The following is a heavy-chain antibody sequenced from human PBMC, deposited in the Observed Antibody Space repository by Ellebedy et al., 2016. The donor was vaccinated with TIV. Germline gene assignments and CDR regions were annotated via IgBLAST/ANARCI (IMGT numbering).Heavy chain of an antibody. D-gene: IGHD1-1*01. V-gene: IGHV4-39*07. CDR2: MYYSGTT. J-gene: IGHJ4*02. CDR3: ARVLRAGRHGDFFDA. CDR1: GGSFSSGDYY. Sequence: MPSETLSLTCTVSGGSFSSGDYYWGWIRQPPGTGLEWVANMYYSGTTFYNPSLKSHLTISMDTSKNQFSLNLSTVTAADTAVYYCARVLRAGRHGDFFDAWGQGTLVTVSS.